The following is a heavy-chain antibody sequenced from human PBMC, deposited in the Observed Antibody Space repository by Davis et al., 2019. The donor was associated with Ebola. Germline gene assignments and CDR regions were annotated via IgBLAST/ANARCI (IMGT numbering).Heavy chain of an antibody. CDR2: INHSGST. Sequence: PSETLSLTCTVSGGSVSSGSYYWSWIRQLPGKGLQWIGEINHSGSTNYNPSLKSRVTISGDTSKNQFSLKLNSVTAADTAVYYCARERDSCSSTSCSFLDVWGKGTTVTVSS. CDR1: GGSVSSGSYY. V-gene: IGHV4-39*07. CDR3: ARERDSCSSTSCSFLDV. D-gene: IGHD2-2*01. J-gene: IGHJ6*03.